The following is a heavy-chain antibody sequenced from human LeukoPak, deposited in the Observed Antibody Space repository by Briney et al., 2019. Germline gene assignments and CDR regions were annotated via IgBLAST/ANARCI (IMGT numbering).Heavy chain of an antibody. Sequence: GSAVKVSCKASGGTFSSYAISWVRQAPGQGLEWMGGIIPIFGTANYAQKFQGRVTITADESTSTAYMELSSLTSEDTAVYYCARDRRTYSSGWYDYWGQGTLVTVSS. D-gene: IGHD6-19*01. V-gene: IGHV1-69*01. CDR3: ARDRRTYSSGWYDY. J-gene: IGHJ4*02. CDR2: IIPIFGTA. CDR1: GGTFSSYA.